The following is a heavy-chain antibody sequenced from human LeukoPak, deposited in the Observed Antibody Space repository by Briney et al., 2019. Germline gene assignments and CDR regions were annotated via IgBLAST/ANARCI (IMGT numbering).Heavy chain of an antibody. J-gene: IGHJ4*02. V-gene: IGHV5-51*01. Sequence: GESLKISCKGSGYSFTSYWIGWVRQMPGKGLEWMGIIYPGDSDTRYGPSFQGQVTISADKSISTAYLQWSSLKASDTAMYYCARRSTMVRGVINPLDYWGQGTLVTVSS. CDR2: IYPGDSDT. D-gene: IGHD3-10*01. CDR1: GYSFTSYW. CDR3: ARRSTMVRGVINPLDY.